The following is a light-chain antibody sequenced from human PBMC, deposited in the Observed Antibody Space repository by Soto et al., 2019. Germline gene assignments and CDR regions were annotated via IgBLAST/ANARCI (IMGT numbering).Light chain of an antibody. CDR3: QQSYSTPLT. CDR1: QSISSY. J-gene: IGKJ4*01. CDR2: AAS. Sequence: DIQMTQSPSSLTASVGDRVTITCRASQSISSYLNWYQQKPGKAPKLLIYAASSLQSGVPSRFSGSGSGTAFTLTISSLQPEDFATYYCQQSYSTPLTFGGGNKVELK. V-gene: IGKV1-39*01.